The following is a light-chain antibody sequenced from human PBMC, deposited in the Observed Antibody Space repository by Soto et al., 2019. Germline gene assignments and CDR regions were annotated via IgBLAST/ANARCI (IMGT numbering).Light chain of an antibody. Sequence: DIQMTQSPSSLSASIGDRVTITCQASQGISDSLAWYQQKPGKVPELLIYAAYTLQSGVPSRFSGSRSGTDFTLTISSLQPEDVATYYCQKYNSAPYTFGQGTKVEIK. CDR2: AAY. V-gene: IGKV1-27*01. CDR3: QKYNSAPYT. J-gene: IGKJ2*01. CDR1: QGISDS.